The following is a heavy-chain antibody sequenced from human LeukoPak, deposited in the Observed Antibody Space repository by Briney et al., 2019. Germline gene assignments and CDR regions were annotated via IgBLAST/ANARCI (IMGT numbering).Heavy chain of an antibody. D-gene: IGHD3-10*01. CDR2: IWFDGSYE. CDR1: GFTFNKYG. Sequence: HSGGSLRLSCVASGFTFNKYGVHWVRQAPGKGLEWVAVIWFDGSYEYYGDSVKGRLAISRDNAKNTVNLQMNSLRVEDTAVYYCARDGSGLAVRGWLDFWGQGTLVTVS. J-gene: IGHJ5*01. V-gene: IGHV3-33*01. CDR3: ARDGSGLAVRGWLDF.